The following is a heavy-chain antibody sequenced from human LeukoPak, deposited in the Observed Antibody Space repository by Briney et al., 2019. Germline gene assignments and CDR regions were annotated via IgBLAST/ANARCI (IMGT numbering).Heavy chain of an antibody. Sequence: PSETLSLTCSVSGASLSDGGFYWTWIRQHPGKGLEWIGNIYYSGSTYYNPSLKSRVTISVDTSKNQFSLNLSSVTAADTAVYYCARSPDGYNLDYWGQGTLVTVSS. CDR3: ARSPDGYNLDY. D-gene: IGHD5-24*01. V-gene: IGHV4-31*03. J-gene: IGHJ4*02. CDR2: IYYSGST. CDR1: GASLSDGGFY.